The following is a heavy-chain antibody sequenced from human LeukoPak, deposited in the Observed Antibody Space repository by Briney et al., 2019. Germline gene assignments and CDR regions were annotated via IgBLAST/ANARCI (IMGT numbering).Heavy chain of an antibody. CDR1: GGSISSSNYY. D-gene: IGHD3-10*01. CDR3: ARYVVSGSGRFYFDY. CDR2: INYGGTT. J-gene: IGHJ4*02. V-gene: IGHV4-39*01. Sequence: SETLSLTCTVSGGSISSSNYYWSWIRQPPGRELEWIASINYGGTTYYNPSLKSRVTISVDTSKNQFSLRLSSVTAADTAVYLCARYVVSGSGRFYFDYWGQGSLVTVSS.